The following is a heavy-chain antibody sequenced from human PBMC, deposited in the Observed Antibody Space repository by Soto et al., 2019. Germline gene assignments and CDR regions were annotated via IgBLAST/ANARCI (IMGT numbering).Heavy chain of an antibody. Sequence: WWSLRLSCAASGFTCSSFAMSWFRQAPGKGLEWVSAINDSGGSTYSADSVKGRFTISRDNSKNTLYLQMNSLRADDTAVYYCARRRDASGSYFDSWSQGTLVTVSS. V-gene: IGHV3-23*01. CDR1: GFTCSSFA. CDR3: ARRRDASGSYFDS. D-gene: IGHD3-10*01. CDR2: INDSGGST. J-gene: IGHJ4*02.